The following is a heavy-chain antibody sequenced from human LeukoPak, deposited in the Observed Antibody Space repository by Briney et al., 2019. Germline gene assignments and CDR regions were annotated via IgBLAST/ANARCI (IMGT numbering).Heavy chain of an antibody. J-gene: IGHJ5*02. CDR2: IYTSGST. D-gene: IGHD6-6*01. CDR3: ARGEASTAAPGWFDP. CDR1: GGSISSYY. V-gene: IGHV4-4*07. Sequence: SETLSLTCTVSGGSISSYYWSWIRQPAGKGLEWIGRIYTSGSTNYNPSLKSRVTMSVDTSKNQFSLKLSSVTAADTAVYYCARGEASTAAPGWFDPWGQGTLVTVSS.